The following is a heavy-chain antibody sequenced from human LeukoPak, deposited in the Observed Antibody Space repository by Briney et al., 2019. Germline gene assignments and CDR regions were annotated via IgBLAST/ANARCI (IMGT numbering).Heavy chain of an antibody. CDR2: INHSGST. Sequence: PSETLSLTCAVYGGSFSGYYWSWIRQPPGKGLEWIGEINHSGSTNYNPSLKSRVTIPVDTSKNQFSLKLSSVTAADTAVYYCARHDLNIVVVPAASALPEXXXMDVWGQGTTVTVSS. V-gene: IGHV4-34*01. J-gene: IGHJ6*02. CDR1: GGSFSGYY. CDR3: ARHDLNIVVVPAASALPEXXXMDV. D-gene: IGHD2-2*01.